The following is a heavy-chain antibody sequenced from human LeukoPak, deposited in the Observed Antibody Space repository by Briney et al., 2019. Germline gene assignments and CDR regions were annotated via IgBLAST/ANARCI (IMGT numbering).Heavy chain of an antibody. CDR3: ARLPLGIEGLDY. Sequence: SETLSLTCTVSGGSISSGDYYWSWIRQPPGKGLEWIGYIYYSGSTYYSPSLKSRVTISVNTSKNQFSLKLSSVTAADTAVYYCARLPLGIEGLDYWGQGTLVTVSS. D-gene: IGHD7-27*01. J-gene: IGHJ4*02. CDR2: IYYSGST. CDR1: GGSISSGDYY. V-gene: IGHV4-30-4*01.